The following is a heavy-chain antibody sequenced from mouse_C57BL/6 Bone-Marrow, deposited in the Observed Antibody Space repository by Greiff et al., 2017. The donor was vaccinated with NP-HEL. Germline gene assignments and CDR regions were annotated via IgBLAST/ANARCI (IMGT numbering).Heavy chain of an antibody. J-gene: IGHJ3*01. CDR2: ISDGGSYT. V-gene: IGHV5-4*03. D-gene: IGHD2-4*01. CDR1: GFTFSSYA. Sequence: EVKLVESGGGLVKPGGSLKLSCAASGFTFSSYAMSWVRQTPEKRLEWVATISDGGSYTYYPDNVKGRFTISRDNAKNNLYLQMSHLKSEDTAMYYCARFYYDYDVFAYWGQGTLVTVSA. CDR3: ARFYYDYDVFAY.